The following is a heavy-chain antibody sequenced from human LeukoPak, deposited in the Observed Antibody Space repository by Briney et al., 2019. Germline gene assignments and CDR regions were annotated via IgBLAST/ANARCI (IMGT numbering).Heavy chain of an antibody. D-gene: IGHD3-22*01. J-gene: IGHJ4*02. Sequence: GGSLRLSCAVSRFTFSSHSMTLVRQAPGKWLDWVSIIRPSGASTFYAASVKGRFAVSRDNSRNTLFLQMNTLRAEDTAVYYRAKGSYYDSSGYYTVDYWGQGTLVTVSS. CDR1: RFTFSSHS. CDR3: AKGSYYDSSGYYTVDY. V-gene: IGHV3-23*01. CDR2: IRPSGAST.